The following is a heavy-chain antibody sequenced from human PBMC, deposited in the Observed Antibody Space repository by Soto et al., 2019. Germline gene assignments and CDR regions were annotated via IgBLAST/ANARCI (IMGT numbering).Heavy chain of an antibody. Sequence: SETLSLTCAVYGGSFSGYYWSWIRQPPGKGLEWIGEINHSGSTNYNPSLKSRVTISVDTSKNQFSLKLSSVTAADTTVYYCARGQLILELRAFDIWGQGTMVTVSS. D-gene: IGHD1-7*01. V-gene: IGHV4-34*01. CDR1: GGSFSGYY. CDR2: INHSGST. CDR3: ARGQLILELRAFDI. J-gene: IGHJ3*02.